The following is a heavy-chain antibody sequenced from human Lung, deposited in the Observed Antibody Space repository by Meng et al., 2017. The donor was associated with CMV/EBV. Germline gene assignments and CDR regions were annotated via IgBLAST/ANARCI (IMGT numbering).Heavy chain of an antibody. D-gene: IGHD3-16*01. CDR1: GFTFSSYT. CDR3: ARHNYLWGSYPLDY. CDR2: ISTRSSYI. V-gene: IGHV3-21*01. Sequence: GGSLRLXCAASGFTFSSYTMNWVRQAPGKGLEWVSSISTRSSYIYYADSVKGRFTVSRDNAKNSLYLQMNSLRAEDTAVYYCARHNYLWGSYPLDYWGQGKXVNGAS. J-gene: IGHJ4*02.